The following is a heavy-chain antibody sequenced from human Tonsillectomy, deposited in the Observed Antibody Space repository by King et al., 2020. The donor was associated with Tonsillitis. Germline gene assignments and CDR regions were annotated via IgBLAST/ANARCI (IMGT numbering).Heavy chain of an antibody. CDR1: GFTFRNYG. D-gene: IGHD5-24*01. Sequence: QLVQSGGGVVQPGRSLSLSCAASGFTFRNYGMHWVRQAPGRGLEWLAVISHDGRNIFYANSVKGRFTISRDNSKNTLYLQMNSLRTEDTAVYYCAKDRECLQEIAYWGQGTLVTVAS. V-gene: IGHV3-30*18. CDR2: ISHDGRNI. CDR3: AKDRECLQEIAY. J-gene: IGHJ4*02.